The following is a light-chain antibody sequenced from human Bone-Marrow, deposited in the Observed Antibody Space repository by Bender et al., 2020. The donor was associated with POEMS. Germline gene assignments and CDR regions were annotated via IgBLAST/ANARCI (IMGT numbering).Light chain of an antibody. CDR3: HSADSSGTVV. CDR1: KLGDKY. V-gene: IGLV3-1*01. Sequence: SYELTQPPSVSVSPGQTASITCSGDKLGDKYACWYQQKAGQSPVLVIYQDAKRPSGIPERFSGSSSGTTVTLTISGVQAKDEADFYCHSADSSGTVVFGGGTKLSVL. J-gene: IGLJ2*01. CDR2: QDA.